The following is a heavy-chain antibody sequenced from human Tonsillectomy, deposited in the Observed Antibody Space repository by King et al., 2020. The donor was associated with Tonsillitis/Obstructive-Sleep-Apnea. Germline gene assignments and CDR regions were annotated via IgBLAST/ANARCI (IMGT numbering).Heavy chain of an antibody. D-gene: IGHD1-26*01. CDR3: ARGWEVPKNLDV. CDR2: INHIGTT. V-gene: IGHV4-34*01. Sequence: VQLQQWGAGLLKPSETLSLTCAVYGGSFSGYYWSWIRQPLGKGLEWIGEINHIGTTSYNPSLKSRVTISVDTSKNQFSLRLRSVTAADPAVYYCARGWEVPKNLDVGGKGTTVTVSS. J-gene: IGHJ6*04. CDR1: GGSFSGYY.